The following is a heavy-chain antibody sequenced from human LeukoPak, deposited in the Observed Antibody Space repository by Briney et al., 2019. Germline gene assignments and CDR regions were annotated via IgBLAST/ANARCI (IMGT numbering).Heavy chain of an antibody. D-gene: IGHD3-22*01. V-gene: IGHV3-23*01. CDR2: ISNDGGGT. CDR1: GFPFSSHA. J-gene: IGHJ4*02. Sequence: GGSLRLSCAASGFPFSSHAMSWVRQPPGKGLEWVSAISNDGGGTTYADFVKGRFSVSRDNSKNTLFLQMNSLRAEDTALYYCAKGSSGYFFDLWGQGTLVTVSS. CDR3: AKGSSGYFFDL.